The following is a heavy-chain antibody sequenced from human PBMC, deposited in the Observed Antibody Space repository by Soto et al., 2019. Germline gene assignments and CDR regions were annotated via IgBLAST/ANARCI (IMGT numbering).Heavy chain of an antibody. D-gene: IGHD3-3*01. CDR3: AKDRKTIFGVVPFSGGMDV. CDR2: ISYEGSNK. Sequence: GGSLRLSCVASGFTFSGYGMHWVRQAPGKGLEWVAVISYEGSNKYYADSVKGRLTISRDNSINTMYLEMNSLRAEDTAVYYCAKDRKTIFGVVPFSGGMDVWGQGTTVTVSS. V-gene: IGHV3-30*18. CDR1: GFTFSGYG. J-gene: IGHJ6*02.